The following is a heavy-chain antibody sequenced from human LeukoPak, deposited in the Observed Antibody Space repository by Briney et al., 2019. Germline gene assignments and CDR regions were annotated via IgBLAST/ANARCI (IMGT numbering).Heavy chain of an antibody. Sequence: SETLSLTCTVSGYSISSGYYWGWIRQPPGKGLEWIGEINHSGSTNYNPSLKSRVTISVDTSKNQFSLKLSSVTAADTAVYYCARGFAFDIWGQGTMVTVSS. CDR1: GYSISSGYY. J-gene: IGHJ3*02. CDR3: ARGFAFDI. V-gene: IGHV4-38-2*02. CDR2: INHSGST.